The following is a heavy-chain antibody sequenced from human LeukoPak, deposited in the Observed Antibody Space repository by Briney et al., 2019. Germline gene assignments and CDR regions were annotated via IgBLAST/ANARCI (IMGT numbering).Heavy chain of an antibody. CDR3: ARWGYDSSGYEAFDI. V-gene: IGHV4-59*01. D-gene: IGHD3-22*01. CDR2: IYYSGST. Sequence: SETLSLTCTVSGGSLSDYYWTWVRQPPGKGLEWIGYIYYSGSTNFNPSLKSRLTISVDTSKTQFSLKLTSVTAADTAVYYCARWGYDSSGYEAFDIWGQGTMVTVSS. J-gene: IGHJ3*02. CDR1: GGSLSDYY.